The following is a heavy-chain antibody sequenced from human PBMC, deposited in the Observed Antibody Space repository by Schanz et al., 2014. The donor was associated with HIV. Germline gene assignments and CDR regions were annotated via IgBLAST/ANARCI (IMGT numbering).Heavy chain of an antibody. Sequence: EVQLVESGGGLVQPGGSLRLSCAASGFTFSRYWMTWVRQAPGKGLEWVANIRQDGGEKYYVDSVKGRFNISRDNAKTSLYLXXNSLRGEDTAVYYCARDERYCPGSNCYLYYFDYWGQGTLVTVPS. CDR2: IRQDGGEK. CDR3: ARDERYCPGSNCYLYYFDY. CDR1: GFTFSRYW. D-gene: IGHD2-8*02. V-gene: IGHV3-7*01. J-gene: IGHJ4*02.